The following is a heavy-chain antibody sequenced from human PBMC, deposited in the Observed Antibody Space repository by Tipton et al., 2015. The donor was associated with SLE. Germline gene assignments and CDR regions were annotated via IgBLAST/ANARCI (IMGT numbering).Heavy chain of an antibody. D-gene: IGHD4-11*01. V-gene: IGHV1-69*13. CDR1: GGTFSSYA. CDR3: ARTDYPAYYAMDV. CDR2: IIPIFGTT. J-gene: IGHJ6*02. Sequence: QSGAEVKKPGSSVKVSCKPSGGTFSSYAISWVRQAPGQGLEWMGRIIPIFGTTNYAQKFRGRVTITADESTSTAYMELSSLRSEDTAVYYCARTDYPAYYAMDVWGQGTTVTVSS.